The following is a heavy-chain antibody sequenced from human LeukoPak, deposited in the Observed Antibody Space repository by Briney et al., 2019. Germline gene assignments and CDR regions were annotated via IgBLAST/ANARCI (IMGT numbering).Heavy chain of an antibody. CDR2: ISWNSGSI. Sequence: GGSLRLSCAASGFTFTTYTMTWVRQAPGKGLEWVSGISWNSGSIGYADSVKGRFTISRDNAKNSLYLQMNSLRAEDTALYYCAKGGVYYDSSGYSHGGFDYWGQGTLVTVSS. CDR1: GFTFTTYT. J-gene: IGHJ4*02. D-gene: IGHD3-22*01. V-gene: IGHV3-9*01. CDR3: AKGGVYYDSSGYSHGGFDY.